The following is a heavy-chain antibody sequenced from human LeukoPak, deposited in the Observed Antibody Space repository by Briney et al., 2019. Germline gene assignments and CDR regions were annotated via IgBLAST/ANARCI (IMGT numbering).Heavy chain of an antibody. CDR1: GFTFSSYG. Sequence: GGSLRLSCAASGFTFSSYGMHWVRQAPGKGLEWVAVISYDGSNKYYADSVKGRFTISRDNSKNTLYLRMNSLRAEDTAVYYCANLWGSYDYWGQGTLVTVSS. CDR3: ANLWGSYDY. CDR2: ISYDGSNK. D-gene: IGHD3-16*01. V-gene: IGHV3-30*18. J-gene: IGHJ4*02.